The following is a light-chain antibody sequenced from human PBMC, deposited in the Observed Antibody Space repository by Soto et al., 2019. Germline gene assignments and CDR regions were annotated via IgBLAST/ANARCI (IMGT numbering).Light chain of an antibody. V-gene: IGKV1-39*01. CDR3: QQSYFTPLT. CDR2: SAS. CDR1: QSIRSY. Sequence: DIQMTQSPSSLSASVGDRVTITCRASQSIRSYLNWYQQKPGKAPNLLIYSASTLQSGVPSRFSGSGSGTDFTLTISSLQPEDFATYYCQQSYFTPLTLGPGTKVDIK. J-gene: IGKJ3*01.